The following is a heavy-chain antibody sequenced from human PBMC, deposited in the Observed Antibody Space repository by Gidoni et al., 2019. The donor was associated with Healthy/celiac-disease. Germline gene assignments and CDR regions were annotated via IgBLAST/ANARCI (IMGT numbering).Heavy chain of an antibody. CDR2: ISAYNGNP. Sequence: QVQLVQSGAEVKKPGASVKVCCKASGYTFTRYGISWVRQAPGHWLEWMGGISAYNGNPNYAQKLQGIVTMTTDPSTSTAYLELRSLRSDDTAVYYCARVPLTVYGDYLDYWGQGTLVTVSS. CDR1: GYTFTRYG. D-gene: IGHD4-17*01. CDR3: ARVPLTVYGDYLDY. J-gene: IGHJ4*02. V-gene: IGHV1-18*01.